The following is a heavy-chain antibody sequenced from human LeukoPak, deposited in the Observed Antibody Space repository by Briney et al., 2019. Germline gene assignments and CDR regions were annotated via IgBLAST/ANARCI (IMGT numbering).Heavy chain of an antibody. CDR1: GFTFSSYG. Sequence: GGSLRLSCAASGFTFSSYGMHWVRQAPGKGLEWVAVISYDGSNKYYADSVKGRFTISRDNSKNTLYLQMNSLRAEDTAVYYCAKVAAGTRYLDYWGQGTLVTVSS. J-gene: IGHJ4*02. CDR3: AKVAAGTRYLDY. CDR2: ISYDGSNK. D-gene: IGHD6-13*01. V-gene: IGHV3-30*18.